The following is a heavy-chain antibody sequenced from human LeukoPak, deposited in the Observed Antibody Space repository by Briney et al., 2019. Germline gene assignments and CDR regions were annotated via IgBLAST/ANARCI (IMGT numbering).Heavy chain of an antibody. Sequence: GESLKISCKGSGYSFTSYWIGWVRQMPGKGLEWMGIIYPGDSDTRYSPSFQGQVTISADKSISTAYLQWSSLKASDTAMYYCARHHYYDSSGYYSPYYWGQGTLVTVSS. V-gene: IGHV5-51*01. CDR3: ARHHYYDSSGYYSPYY. J-gene: IGHJ4*02. CDR2: IYPGDSDT. D-gene: IGHD3-22*01. CDR1: GYSFTSYW.